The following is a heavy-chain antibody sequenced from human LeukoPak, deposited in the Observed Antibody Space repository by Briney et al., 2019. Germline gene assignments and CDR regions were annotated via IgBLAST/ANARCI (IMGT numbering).Heavy chain of an antibody. D-gene: IGHD5-24*01. Sequence: ASVKVSCKASGYTFTNYYMHWVRQAPGQGLEWMGIIHPSGGSTNYAQRFQGRVTMTRDMSTTTVYMELSSLRSEDTAVCYCAREPWLHQFDNWGQGTLVTVSS. CDR3: AREPWLHQFDN. CDR2: IHPSGGST. CDR1: GYTFTNYY. V-gene: IGHV1-46*01. J-gene: IGHJ4*02.